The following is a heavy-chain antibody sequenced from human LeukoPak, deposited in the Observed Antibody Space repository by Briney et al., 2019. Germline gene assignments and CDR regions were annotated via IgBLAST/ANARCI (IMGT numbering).Heavy chain of an antibody. CDR1: GGSISTYY. CDR2: IYYTGST. V-gene: IGHV4-59*01. Sequence: SETLSLTCTVSGGSISTYYWSWIRQPPGKGLEWIGYIYYTGSTNYNPSLKSRVTISVDTSKNQFSLRLSSATAADTAVYFCARADSSSWLVLDYWGQGTLVTVSS. J-gene: IGHJ4*02. CDR3: ARADSSSWLVLDY. D-gene: IGHD6-13*01.